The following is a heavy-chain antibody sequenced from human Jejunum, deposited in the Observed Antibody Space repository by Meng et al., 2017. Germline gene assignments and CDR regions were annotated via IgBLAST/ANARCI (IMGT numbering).Heavy chain of an antibody. J-gene: IGHJ4*02. D-gene: IGHD1-26*01. CDR2: SRVKDRSYST. CDR1: GFSFSDHV. CDR3: TGGRLGSAPCDY. Sequence: EVMWVEFGGSWVHPGGSSVLSCVAYGFSFSDHVMDWVRQAPGEGLEWIGRSRVKDRSYSTEYAASVGGRFTVSRDESKNLFYLQMNNLRMEDTAVYYCTGGRLGSAPCDYWGQGTLVTVSS. V-gene: IGHV3-72*01.